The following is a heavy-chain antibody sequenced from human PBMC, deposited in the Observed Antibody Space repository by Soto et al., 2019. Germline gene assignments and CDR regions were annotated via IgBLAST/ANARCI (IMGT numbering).Heavy chain of an antibody. J-gene: IGHJ6*03. Sequence: SETLSLTCTVSGGSISSSSYYWGWIRQPPGKGLEWIGSIYYSGSTYYNPSLKSRVTISVDTSKNQFSLKLSSVTAADTAVYYCARHDNAAGAARYYYYYMDVWGKGTTVTVSS. CDR3: ARHDNAAGAARYYYYYMDV. D-gene: IGHD6-25*01. CDR1: GGSISSSSYY. V-gene: IGHV4-39*01. CDR2: IYYSGST.